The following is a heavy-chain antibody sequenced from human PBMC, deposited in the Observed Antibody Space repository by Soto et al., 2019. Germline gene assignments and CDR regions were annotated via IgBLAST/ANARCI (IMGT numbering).Heavy chain of an antibody. D-gene: IGHD2-2*01. V-gene: IGHV3-21*01. CDR1: GFTFSSYS. J-gene: IGHJ5*02. Sequence: GGSLRLSCAASGFTFSSYSMNWVRQAPGKGLEWVSSISSSSSYIYYADSVKGRFTISRDNAKNSLYLQMNSLRAEDTAVYYCARGGVVVVPAAPGWFDPWGRGTLVTVSS. CDR3: ARGGVVVVPAAPGWFDP. CDR2: ISSSSSYI.